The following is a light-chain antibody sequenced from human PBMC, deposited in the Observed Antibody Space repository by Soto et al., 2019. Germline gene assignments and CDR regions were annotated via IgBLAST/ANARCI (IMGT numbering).Light chain of an antibody. CDR2: EVS. CDR1: SSDVGGYNY. Sequence: QSALTQPDSVSGSPGQSITISCTGTSSDVGGYNYVSWYQQHPGKAPKLMIYEVSNRPSGVSNRFSGSKSGNTASLTISGLQAEDEADYYCSSYTSSSHVVFGGGTKLTV. CDR3: SSYTSSSHVV. V-gene: IGLV2-14*01. J-gene: IGLJ2*01.